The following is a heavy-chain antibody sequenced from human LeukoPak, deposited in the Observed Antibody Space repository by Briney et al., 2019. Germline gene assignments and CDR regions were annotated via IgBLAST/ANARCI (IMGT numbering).Heavy chain of an antibody. J-gene: IGHJ4*02. CDR1: GFTFSSYS. V-gene: IGHV3-30*02. D-gene: IGHD5-18*01. CDR3: AKAEYSYGYGVIASSGH. CDR2: IRYDGSNK. Sequence: PGGSLRLSCAASGFTFSSYSMNWVRQAPGKGLEWVAFIRYDGSNKYYADSVKGRFTISRDNSKNTLYLQMNSLRAEDTAVYYCAKAEYSYGYGVIASSGHWGQGTLVTVSS.